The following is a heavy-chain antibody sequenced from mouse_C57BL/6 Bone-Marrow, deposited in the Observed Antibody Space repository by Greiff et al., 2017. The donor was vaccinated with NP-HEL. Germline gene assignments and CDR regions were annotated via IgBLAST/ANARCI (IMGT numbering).Heavy chain of an antibody. J-gene: IGHJ4*01. D-gene: IGHD2-12*01. V-gene: IGHV1-72*01. CDR3: ARSRGCYYSHSFYAMDY. CDR1: GYTFTSYW. Sequence: VQLQQPGAELVKPGASVKMSCKASGYTFTSYWMHWVKQRPGRGLEWIGRIDPDGGGTKYNGKFKSKATLPVYKHTSTAYKQLSSLTSEDSAVYYCARSRGCYYSHSFYAMDYWGQGTSVTVSS. CDR2: IDPDGGGT.